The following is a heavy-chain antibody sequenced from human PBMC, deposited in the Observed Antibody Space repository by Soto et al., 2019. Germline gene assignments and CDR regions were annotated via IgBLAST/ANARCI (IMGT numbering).Heavy chain of an antibody. CDR1: GGSFSGYY. J-gene: IGHJ6*02. V-gene: IGHV4-34*01. CDR2: INHSGST. Sequence: PSETLSLTCAVYGGSFSGYYWSWIRQPPGKGLEWIGEINHSGSTNYNPSLKSRVTISVDTSKNQFSLKLSSVTAADTAVYYCARGRLLGYCSSTSCLRRSGGAHYGMDVWGQGTTVTVSS. D-gene: IGHD2-2*01. CDR3: ARGRLLGYCSSTSCLRRSGGAHYGMDV.